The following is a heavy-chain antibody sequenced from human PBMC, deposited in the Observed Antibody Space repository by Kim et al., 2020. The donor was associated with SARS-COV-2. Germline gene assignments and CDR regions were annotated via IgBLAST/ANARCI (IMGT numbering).Heavy chain of an antibody. V-gene: IGHV4-30-4*01. CDR1: GDSINSGDYY. D-gene: IGHD3-22*01. Sequence: SETLSLTCTVSGDSINSGDYYWSWIRQPPGKGLEWIGYIYYSGSAYYNPSLKSRVTISIDTSKNQFSLKLTSVTAADTAVYYCARRYRDDYDGSGYFNWFDPWGQGTLVIVSS. CDR3: ARRYRDDYDGSGYFNWFDP. J-gene: IGHJ5*02. CDR2: IYYSGSA.